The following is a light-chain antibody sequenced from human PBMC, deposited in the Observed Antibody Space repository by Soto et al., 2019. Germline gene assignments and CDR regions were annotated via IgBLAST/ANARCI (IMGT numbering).Light chain of an antibody. V-gene: IGKV2-28*01. CDR3: MQALQTPFT. Sequence: EIVMTQSPLSLPVTPGEPASISCRSSQSLLHSNGYKYLDWYLQKPGQSPQLLIYSGSNRASGVPDRFSGSGSGTDFTPKISRVEAEDVGVYYCMQALQTPFTFGPGTKVDIK. CDR2: SGS. CDR1: QSLLHSNGYKY. J-gene: IGKJ3*01.